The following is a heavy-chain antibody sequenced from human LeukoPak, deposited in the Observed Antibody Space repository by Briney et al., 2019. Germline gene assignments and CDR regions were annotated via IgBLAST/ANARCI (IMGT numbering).Heavy chain of an antibody. V-gene: IGHV4-61*02. CDR1: GGSISSGSYY. CDR3: ARDHYYDSSGYYNWFGP. D-gene: IGHD3-22*01. CDR2: IYTSGST. Sequence: SETLSLTCTVSGGSISSGSYYWSWIRQPAGKGLEWIVRIYTSGSTNYNPSLKSRVTISVDTSKNQFSLKLSSVTAADTAVYYCARDHYYDSSGYYNWFGPWGQGTLVTVSS. J-gene: IGHJ5*02.